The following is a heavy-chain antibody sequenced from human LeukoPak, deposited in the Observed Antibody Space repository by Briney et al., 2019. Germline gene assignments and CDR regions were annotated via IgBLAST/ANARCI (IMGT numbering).Heavy chain of an antibody. CDR1: GGSISSYY. CDR2: INHSGST. Sequence: SETLSLTCTVSGGSISSYYWSWIRQPPGKGLEWIGEINHSGSTNYNPSLKSRVTISVDTSKNQFSLKLSSVTAADTAVYYCARASSGYYYEFDYWGQGTLVTVSS. J-gene: IGHJ4*02. CDR3: ARASSGYYYEFDY. D-gene: IGHD3-22*01. V-gene: IGHV4-34*01.